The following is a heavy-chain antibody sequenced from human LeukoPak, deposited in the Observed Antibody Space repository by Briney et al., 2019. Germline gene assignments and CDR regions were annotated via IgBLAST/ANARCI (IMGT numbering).Heavy chain of an antibody. Sequence: PGTSLRLSCEASGSTFTNYGMHWVRQAPGKGPECVAVVSFDGRKTYYAGFAEGRFTISRDDSNNMVYLQMNSLRTENTAVYHWVKGGGGDHGLDVWGQGTTVVVS. CDR1: GSTFTNYG. D-gene: IGHD2-21*02. J-gene: IGHJ6*02. CDR2: VSFDGRKT. CDR3: VKGGGGDHGLDV. V-gene: IGHV3-30*18.